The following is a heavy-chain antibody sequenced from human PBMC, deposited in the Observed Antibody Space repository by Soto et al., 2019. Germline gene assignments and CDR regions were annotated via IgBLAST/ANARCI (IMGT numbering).Heavy chain of an antibody. CDR2: ISGSGGST. J-gene: IGHJ5*02. Sequence: GGSLRLSCAASGFTFSSYAMSWVRQAPGKGLEWVSAISGSGGSTYYADSVKGRFTISRDSSKNTLYLQMNSLRAEDTAVYYCAKDIVVVVAARRERWFDPWGQGTLVTVSS. V-gene: IGHV3-23*01. CDR3: AKDIVVVVAARRERWFDP. D-gene: IGHD2-15*01. CDR1: GFTFSSYA.